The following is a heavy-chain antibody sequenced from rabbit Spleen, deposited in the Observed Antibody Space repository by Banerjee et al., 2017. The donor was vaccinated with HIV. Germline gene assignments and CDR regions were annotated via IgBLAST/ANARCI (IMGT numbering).Heavy chain of an antibody. D-gene: IGHD8-1*01. CDR1: GLSFSSGYD. CDR2: INAVTGKA. Sequence: QEQLVESGGGLVQPEGSLTLTCTASGLSFSSGYDMCWVRQAPGKGLEWIACINAVTGKAVYASWAKGRFTFSKTSSTTVTLQVTSLTVADTATYFCARDTGSSFSSYGMDLWGPGTLVTVS. CDR3: ARDTGSSFSSYGMDL. J-gene: IGHJ6*01. V-gene: IGHV1S45*01.